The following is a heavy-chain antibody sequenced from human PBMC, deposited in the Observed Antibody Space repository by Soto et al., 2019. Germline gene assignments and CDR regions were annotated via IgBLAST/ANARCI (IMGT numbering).Heavy chain of an antibody. J-gene: IGHJ4*02. CDR3: ARDLAIDGVDY. CDR2: IYHNGNT. V-gene: IGHV4-38-2*02. D-gene: IGHD4-17*01. CDR1: GYSISSGYY. Sequence: SETLSLTCAVSGYSISSGYYWGWVRQPPGKGLEWIGNIYHNGNTNYNPSLKSRVTISVDTSKNQFSLKLTSVTAADTAVYYCARDLAIDGVDYWGQGTLVTVSS.